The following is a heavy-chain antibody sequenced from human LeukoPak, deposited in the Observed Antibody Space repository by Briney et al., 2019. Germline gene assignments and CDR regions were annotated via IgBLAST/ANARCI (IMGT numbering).Heavy chain of an antibody. CDR2: IYYSGST. CDR1: GGSISSSSYY. Sequence: SETLSLTCTVSGGSISSSSYYWGWIRQPPGKGLEWIGSIYYSGSTYYNPSLKSRVTISVDTSKNQFSLKLSSVTAADTAVYYCARGRDYYDSSGYEDWFDPWGQGTLVTVSS. D-gene: IGHD3-22*01. J-gene: IGHJ5*02. CDR3: ARGRDYYDSSGYEDWFDP. V-gene: IGHV4-39*07.